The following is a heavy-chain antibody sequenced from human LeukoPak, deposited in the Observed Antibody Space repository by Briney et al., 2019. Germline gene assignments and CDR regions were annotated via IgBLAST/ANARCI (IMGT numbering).Heavy chain of an antibody. CDR2: IYPGDSDT. CDR3: ARLDITMIGDY. J-gene: IGHJ4*02. Sequence: LGESLQISCQGSGCRFTSYWIGWGRQVPGKGLEWMGIIYPGDSDTRYSPSFQGQVTISADKSISTAYLQWSSLKASDTAMYYCARLDITMIGDYWGQGTLVTVSS. CDR1: GCRFTSYW. D-gene: IGHD3-22*01. V-gene: IGHV5-51*01.